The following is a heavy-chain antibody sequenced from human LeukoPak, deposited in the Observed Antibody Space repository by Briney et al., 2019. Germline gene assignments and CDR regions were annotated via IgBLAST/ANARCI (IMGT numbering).Heavy chain of an antibody. D-gene: IGHD6-19*01. V-gene: IGHV1-69*05. CDR3: ARVGGSGWYTY. J-gene: IGHJ4*02. CDR1: GGTFSSYA. CDR2: IIPIFGTA. Sequence: WASVKVSCKASGGTFSSYAISWVRQAPGQGLELMGGIIPIFGTANYAQKFQGRVTITTDESTSTAYMELSSLRSEDTAVYYCARVGGSGWYTYWGQGTLVTVSS.